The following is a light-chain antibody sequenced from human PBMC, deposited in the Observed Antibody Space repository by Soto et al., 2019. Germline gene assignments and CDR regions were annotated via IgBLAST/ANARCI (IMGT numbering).Light chain of an antibody. CDR2: GAS. J-gene: IGKJ4*01. CDR1: QSVSKNF. V-gene: IGKV3-20*01. CDR3: QQYGRSPPT. Sequence: EIVLTQSPGTLSLSPGERATLSCRASQSVSKNFLAWYQQKPGQAPRLLISGASNRATGIPDRYSGSGSGTDVSLSIDRLEPEDFAVYFCQQYGRSPPTFGGGTKVAIK.